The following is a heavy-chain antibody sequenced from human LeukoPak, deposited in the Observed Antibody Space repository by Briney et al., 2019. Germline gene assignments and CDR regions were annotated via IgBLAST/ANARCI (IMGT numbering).Heavy chain of an antibody. CDR2: IGISSGNT. CDR1: GFTFSAYS. CDR3: ARGSSGSYYVVY. Sequence: GGSLRLSCAASGFTFSAYSMNWVRQAPGKGLEWISYIGISSGNTKYADSVKGRFTISGGKAKNSLYLQMNSLRAEDTAVYYCARGSSGSYYVVYWGQGTLVTVSS. J-gene: IGHJ4*02. D-gene: IGHD1-26*01. V-gene: IGHV3-48*01.